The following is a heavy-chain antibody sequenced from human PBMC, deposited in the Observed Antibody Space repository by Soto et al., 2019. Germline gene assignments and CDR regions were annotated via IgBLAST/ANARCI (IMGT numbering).Heavy chain of an antibody. CDR3: ARRSATVTTRYFDY. V-gene: IGHV4-39*01. CDR2: IYYSGST. Sequence: QLQLQESGPGLVKPSETLSLTCTVSGGSISSSSYYWGWIRQPPGKGLEWIGSIYYSGSTYYNPSLKSRVTISVDTSKNQFSLKLSSVTAADTAVYYCARRSATVTTRYFDYWGQGTLVTVSS. D-gene: IGHD4-17*01. J-gene: IGHJ4*02. CDR1: GGSISSSSYY.